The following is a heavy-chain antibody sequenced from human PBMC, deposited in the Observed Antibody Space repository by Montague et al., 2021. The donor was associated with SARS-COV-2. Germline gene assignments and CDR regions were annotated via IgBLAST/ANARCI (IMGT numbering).Heavy chain of an antibody. CDR3: VRYGGWFYFDF. CDR2: TYYRSKWYS. CDR1: GDSVANNSVA. J-gene: IGHJ4*02. V-gene: IGHV6-1*01. D-gene: IGHD6-19*01. Sequence: CAISGDSVANNSVAWGWNRQSPSRGFEWLGRTYYRSKWYSDYAPXVRCRLTVNPDASKNEFSLELNYVTPEDTAVYYCVRYGGWFYFDFWGQGTLVTVSS.